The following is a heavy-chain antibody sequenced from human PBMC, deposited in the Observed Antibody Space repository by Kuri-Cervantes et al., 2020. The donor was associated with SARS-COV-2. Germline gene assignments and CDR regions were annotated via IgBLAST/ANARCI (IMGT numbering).Heavy chain of an antibody. D-gene: IGHD5-24*01. CDR3: ARDHRDGYNWSSFFGGMGV. CDR2: ISSSSSYI. CDR1: GFTFSSYS. V-gene: IGHV3-21*01. J-gene: IGHJ6*02. Sequence: GESLKISCAASGFTFSSYSMNWVRQAPGKGLEWVSSISSSSSYIYYADSVKGRFTISRDNSKNTLYLQMNSLRAEDTAVYYCARDHRDGYNWSSFFGGMGVWGQGTTVTVSS.